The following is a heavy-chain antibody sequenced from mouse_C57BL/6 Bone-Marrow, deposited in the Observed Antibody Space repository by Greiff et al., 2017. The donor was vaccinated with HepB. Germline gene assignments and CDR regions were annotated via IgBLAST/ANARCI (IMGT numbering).Heavy chain of an antibody. J-gene: IGHJ3*01. D-gene: IGHD2-5*01. V-gene: IGHV1-66*01. CDR2: IYPGSGNT. Sequence: VQLQQSGPELVKPGASVKISCKASGYSFTSYYIHWVKQRPGQGLEWIGWIYPGSGNTKYNEKFKGKATLTADTSSSTAYMQLSSLTSEDSAVYYCAGYSNSAWFAYWGQVTLVTVSA. CDR1: GYSFTSYY. CDR3: AGYSNSAWFAY.